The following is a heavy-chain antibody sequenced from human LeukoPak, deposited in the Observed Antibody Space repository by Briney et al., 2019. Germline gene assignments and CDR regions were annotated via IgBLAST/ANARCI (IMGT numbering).Heavy chain of an antibody. D-gene: IGHD1-7*01. CDR3: ARGSRELYYFDY. J-gene: IGHJ4*02. Sequence: ETRSLTCTVSGGSISSYYWSWIRQPPGKGLEWIGYIYYSGSTKYNPSLKSRVTISVDASKTQFSLKLNSVTAADTAVYYCARGSRELYYFDYWGQGTLVTVSS. CDR2: IYYSGST. CDR1: GGSISSYY. V-gene: IGHV4-59*01.